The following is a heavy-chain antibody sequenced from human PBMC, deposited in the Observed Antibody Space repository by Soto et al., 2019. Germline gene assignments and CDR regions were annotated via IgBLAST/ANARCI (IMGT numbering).Heavy chain of an antibody. CDR1: GFTFNNYA. CDR3: AKGKSTNYDFWSGDAFDI. D-gene: IGHD3-3*01. Sequence: GGSLRLSCVASGFTFNNYAITWVRRARGKGLEWVSAISGSGGSTYYADSVKGRFTISRDNSKNTLYLQMNSLRAEDTAVYYCAKGKSTNYDFWSGDAFDIWGQGTMVTVSS. V-gene: IGHV3-23*01. CDR2: ISGSGGST. J-gene: IGHJ3*02.